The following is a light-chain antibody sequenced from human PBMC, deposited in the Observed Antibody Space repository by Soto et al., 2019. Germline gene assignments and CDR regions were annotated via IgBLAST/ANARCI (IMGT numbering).Light chain of an antibody. V-gene: IGKV3-15*01. J-gene: IGKJ1*01. CDR3: QQYNDWPWT. CDR2: GAS. CDR1: QSVSIN. Sequence: EIVMTQSPATLSVSPGERATLSCRASQSVSINLAWYQQKPGQAPRLLIYGASTRATSIAAGFSGSGSGTEFTLTISSLQSEDFAIYYCQQYNDWPWTFGQGTKVEI.